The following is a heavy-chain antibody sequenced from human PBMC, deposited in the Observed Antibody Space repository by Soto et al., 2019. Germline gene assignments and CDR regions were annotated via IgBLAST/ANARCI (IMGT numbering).Heavy chain of an antibody. CDR2: ITGSTGTT. D-gene: IGHD2-2*01. CDR1: GFTFSNFA. Sequence: EVQILESGGGSVQPGGSLRISCAASGFTFSNFAMSWVRHAPGKGLEWVSEITGSTGTTYYADSVRGRFIISRDNSKNTLHLQMNSLRAEDTAVYYCAKDTSSSPYYMDVWGKGTTVTVSS. J-gene: IGHJ6*03. V-gene: IGHV3-23*01. CDR3: AKDTSSSPYYMDV.